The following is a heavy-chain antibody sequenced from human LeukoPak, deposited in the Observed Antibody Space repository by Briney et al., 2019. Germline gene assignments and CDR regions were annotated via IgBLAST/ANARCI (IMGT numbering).Heavy chain of an antibody. D-gene: IGHD1-14*01. CDR2: INPNSGGT. CDR3: ARRRWPEAFDI. V-gene: IGHV1-2*02. CDR1: GYTFTRYY. J-gene: IGHJ3*02. Sequence: GASVKISCKASGYTFTRYYMHWVRQAPGQGLEWMGWINPNSGGTNYAQKFQGRVTMTRDTSISTAYMELSRLRSDDTAVYYCARRRWPEAFDIWGQGTMVTVSS.